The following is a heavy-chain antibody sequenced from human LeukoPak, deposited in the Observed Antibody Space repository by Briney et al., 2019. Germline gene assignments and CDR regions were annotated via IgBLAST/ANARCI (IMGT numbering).Heavy chain of an antibody. CDR1: GFTFSSYE. V-gene: IGHV3-48*03. CDR2: ISSSGDLV. J-gene: IGHJ4*02. CDR3: ARDGQTGTTVY. D-gene: IGHD1-7*01. Sequence: GGSLRLSCAASGFTFSSYEMNWVRQAPRKGLEWVSYISSSGDLVYYADSVRGRLTFSRDNAKNSLHLQMNSLRAEDTAVYYCARDGQTGTTVYWGQGTLVTVSS.